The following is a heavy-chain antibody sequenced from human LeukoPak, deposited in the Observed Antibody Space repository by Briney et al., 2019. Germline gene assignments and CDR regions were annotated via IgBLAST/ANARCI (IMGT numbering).Heavy chain of an antibody. V-gene: IGHV3-21*01. CDR2: ISSSSSYI. CDR3: ARDPDPRRTFGQLDY. CDR1: GFTFSSYS. J-gene: IGHJ4*02. D-gene: IGHD3/OR15-3a*01. Sequence: GGSLRLSCAASGFTFSSYSMSWVRQAPGKGLEWVSSISSSSSYIYYADSVKGRFTISRDNAKNSLYLQMSSLRAEDTAVYYCARDPDPRRTFGQLDYWGQGTLVTVSS.